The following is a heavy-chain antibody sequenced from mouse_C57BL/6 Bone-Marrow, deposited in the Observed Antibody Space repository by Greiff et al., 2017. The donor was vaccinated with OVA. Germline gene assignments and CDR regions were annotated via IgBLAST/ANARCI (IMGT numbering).Heavy chain of an antibody. D-gene: IGHD2-5*01. Sequence: VKLQESGPGLVQPSQSLSITCTVSGFSLTSYGVHWVRQSPGKGLEWLGVIWSGGSTDYNAAFISRLSISKDNSKSQVFFKMNSLQADDTAIYYCSRSLYGDYSNFAYWGQGTLVAVSA. CDR1: GFSLTSYG. CDR3: SRSLYGDYSNFAY. V-gene: IGHV2-2*01. J-gene: IGHJ3*01. CDR2: IWSGGST.